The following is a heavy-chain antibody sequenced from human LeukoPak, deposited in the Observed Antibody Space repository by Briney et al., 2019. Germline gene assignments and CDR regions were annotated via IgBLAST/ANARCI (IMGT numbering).Heavy chain of an antibody. CDR3: ASFYCSGGSCYQYFSYYYMDV. J-gene: IGHJ6*03. CDR2: IYYSGST. CDR1: GGSISSRSYY. V-gene: IGHV4-39*01. Sequence: SETLSLTCTVSGGSISSRSYYWGWIRQPPGKGLEWIGSIYYSGSTYYNPSLQSRVTISVDTSKSQFSLKLSSVTAADTAVYYCASFYCSGGSCYQYFSYYYMDVWGKGTTVTVSS. D-gene: IGHD2-15*01.